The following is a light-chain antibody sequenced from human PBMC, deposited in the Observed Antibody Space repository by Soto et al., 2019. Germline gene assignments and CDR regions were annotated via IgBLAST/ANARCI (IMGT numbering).Light chain of an antibody. CDR2: RAS. CDR1: QDIGTW. J-gene: IGKJ5*01. V-gene: IGKV1-5*03. CDR3: QQYNNWPPIT. Sequence: DIQMTQSPSTLSASAVDRVTITFRASQDIGTWLAWYQQKPEKAPKVLIYRASHLESGVPSRFSASGSGTEFTLTISSLQSEDFAVYYCQQYNNWPPITFGQGTRLEIK.